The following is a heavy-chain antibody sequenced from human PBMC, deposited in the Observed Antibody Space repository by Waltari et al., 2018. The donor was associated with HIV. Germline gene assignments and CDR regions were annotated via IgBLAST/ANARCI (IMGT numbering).Heavy chain of an antibody. J-gene: IGHJ3*02. V-gene: IGHV3-74*01. Sequence: EVQLVESGGGLVQPGGSLRLSCAASGFTFSSYWMHWVRQAPGKGLVWVSRINSVGSSTSYADSVKGRFTISRDNAKNTLYLQMNSLRAEDTAVYYCAREGPWNYCAFDIWGQGTMVTVSS. CDR3: AREGPWNYCAFDI. D-gene: IGHD1-7*01. CDR2: INSVGSST. CDR1: GFTFSSYW.